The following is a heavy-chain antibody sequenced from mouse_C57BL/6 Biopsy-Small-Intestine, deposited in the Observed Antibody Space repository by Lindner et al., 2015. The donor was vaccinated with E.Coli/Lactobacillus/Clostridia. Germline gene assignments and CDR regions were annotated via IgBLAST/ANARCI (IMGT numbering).Heavy chain of an antibody. J-gene: IGHJ4*01. CDR2: INPNNGGT. V-gene: IGHV1-22*01. Sequence: VQLQKSGPELVKPGASVKISCKASGYTFTDNNMHWVKQSHGKSLEWIGYINPNNGGTSYNQKFMARATLTVNKSSNTAYMELRSLTSEDSAVYYCARYYNNYGAMDYWGQGTSVTVSS. CDR1: GYTFTDNN. CDR3: ARYYNNYGAMDY. D-gene: IGHD2-5*01.